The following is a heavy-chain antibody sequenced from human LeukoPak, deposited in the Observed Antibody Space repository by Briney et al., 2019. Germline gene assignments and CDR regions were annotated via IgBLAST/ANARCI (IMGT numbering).Heavy chain of an antibody. D-gene: IGHD3-9*01. CDR1: GFTFSSYA. Sequence: PGGSLRLSCAASGFTFSSYAMSWVRQAPGKGLEWVSAISGSGGSTYYADSVKGRFTISRDNSKNTLYLQMNSLRAEDTAVYYCARENNYDILTGRSAFDYWGQGTLVTVSS. CDR2: ISGSGGST. J-gene: IGHJ4*02. CDR3: ARENNYDILTGRSAFDY. V-gene: IGHV3-23*01.